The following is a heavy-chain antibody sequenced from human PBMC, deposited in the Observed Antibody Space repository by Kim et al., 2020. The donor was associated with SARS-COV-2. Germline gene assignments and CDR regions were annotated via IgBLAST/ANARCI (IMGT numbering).Heavy chain of an antibody. CDR2: IIPIFGTA. CDR1: GGTFSSYA. CDR3: ARGTVPLRFLEWLLYGMDV. Sequence: SVKVSCKASGGTFSSYAISWVRQAPGQGLEWMGGIIPIFGTANYAQKFQGRVTITADESTSTAYMELSSLRSEDTAVYYCARGTVPLRFLEWLLYGMDVWGQGTTVTVSS. D-gene: IGHD3-3*01. J-gene: IGHJ6*02. V-gene: IGHV1-69*13.